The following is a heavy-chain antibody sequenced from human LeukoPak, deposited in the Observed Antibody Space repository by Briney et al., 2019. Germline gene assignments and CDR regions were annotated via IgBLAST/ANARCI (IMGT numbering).Heavy chain of an antibody. Sequence: GASVKVSCKASGYTFTSYDINWVRQATGQGLEWMGWMNPNRGNTGYAQKFQGRVTMTRDTSTSTVYMELSSLRSEDTAVYYCARDADLGGYYDILTGYYLTPDYWGQGTLVTVSS. D-gene: IGHD3-9*01. CDR3: ARDADLGGYYDILTGYYLTPDY. V-gene: IGHV1-8*01. CDR1: GYTFTSYD. CDR2: MNPNRGNT. J-gene: IGHJ4*02.